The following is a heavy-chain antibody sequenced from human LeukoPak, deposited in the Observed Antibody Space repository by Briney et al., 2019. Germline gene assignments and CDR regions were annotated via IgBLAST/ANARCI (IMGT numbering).Heavy chain of an antibody. CDR3: ARERPLNLGYFGWLPYYYYYGMDV. Sequence: ASVKVSCKASGYTFTSYDINWVRQATGQGLEWMGWMSPNSGNTGYAQKFQGRVTMTRNTSISTAYMELSSLRSEDTAVYYCARERPLNLGYFGWLPYYYYYGMDVWGQGTTVTASS. CDR1: GYTFTSYD. CDR2: MSPNSGNT. D-gene: IGHD3-9*01. J-gene: IGHJ6*02. V-gene: IGHV1-8*01.